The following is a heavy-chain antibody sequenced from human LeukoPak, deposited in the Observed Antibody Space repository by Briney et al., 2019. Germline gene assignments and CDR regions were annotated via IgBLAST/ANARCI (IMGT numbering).Heavy chain of an antibody. J-gene: IGHJ5*02. V-gene: IGHV3-7*03. CDR3: ASGDSSGPLGFDP. CDR1: GFTFSDFW. CDR2: IKEDGSEE. Sequence: GGSLRLSCAASGFTFSDFWMSWVRQTPGQGLEWVGNIKEDGSEEYYADSVKGRFTISRNNAKNSLYLQMNSLRAEDTALYYCASGDSSGPLGFDPWGQGTLVTVSS. D-gene: IGHD6-19*01.